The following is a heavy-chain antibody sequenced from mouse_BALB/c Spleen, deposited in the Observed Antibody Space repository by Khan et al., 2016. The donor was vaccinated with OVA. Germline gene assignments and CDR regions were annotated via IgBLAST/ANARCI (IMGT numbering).Heavy chain of an antibody. V-gene: IGHV1-9*01. D-gene: IGHD4-1*01. CDR2: ILPGRNNS. CDR3: ARGAGTTYGMDY. Sequence: QVQLQQSGAELMKPGASVKISCKATGYTFSSYWIEWVKQRPGHGLEWIGEILPGRNNSNYNEKFKGKATFTADTSSNIAYMQLSSLTSEDSAVYYGARGAGTTYGMDYWGQGTSVTVSS. CDR1: GYTFSSYW. J-gene: IGHJ4*01.